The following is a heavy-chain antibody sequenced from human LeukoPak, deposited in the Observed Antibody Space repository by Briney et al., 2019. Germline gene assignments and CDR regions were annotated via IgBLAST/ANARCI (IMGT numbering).Heavy chain of an antibody. V-gene: IGHV3-30*18. CDR3: AKEALWGSWYFDY. CDR2: VASDGGAK. J-gene: IGHJ4*02. D-gene: IGHD3-16*01. Sequence: PGGSLRFSGEASGLTFISHGMNWFGRAPGKGLKWVEVVASDGGAKVYADSVRGRFTISRDNSRNTVLLQLNSLRTEDTAVYYCAKEALWGSWYFDYWGRGALVTVSS. CDR1: GLTFISHG.